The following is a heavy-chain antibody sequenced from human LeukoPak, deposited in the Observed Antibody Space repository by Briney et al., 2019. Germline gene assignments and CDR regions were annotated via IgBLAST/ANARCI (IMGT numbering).Heavy chain of an antibody. D-gene: IGHD3-22*01. CDR1: GFTFDDYA. J-gene: IGHJ4*02. CDR2: ISGSGGST. V-gene: IGHV3-23*01. CDR3: AKGTSSGYYAALDY. Sequence: GRSLRLSCAASGFTFDDYAMHWVRQAPGKGLEWVSGISGSGGSTYYADSVKGRFTISRDNSKNTLYLQMNSLRAEDTAVYYCAKGTSSGYYAALDYWGQGTLVTVSS.